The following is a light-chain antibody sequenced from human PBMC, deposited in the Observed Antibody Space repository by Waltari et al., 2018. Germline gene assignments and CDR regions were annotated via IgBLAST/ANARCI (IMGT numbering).Light chain of an antibody. V-gene: IGLV2-14*01. J-gene: IGLJ1*01. CDR2: EVN. CDR3: SSYTTSSAPGV. CDR1: DSDVGAYDF. Sequence: GTDSDVGAYDFVSWYQQHPGKAPHLIIYEVNNRPSGISNRFSASKSGNTASLTISGLQAEDEADYYCSSYTTSSAPGVFGTGTRVTVL.